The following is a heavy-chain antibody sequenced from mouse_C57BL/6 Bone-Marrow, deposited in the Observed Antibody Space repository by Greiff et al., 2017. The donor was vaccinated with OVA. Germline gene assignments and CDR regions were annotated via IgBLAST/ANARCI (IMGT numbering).Heavy chain of an antibody. CDR2: INPYNGGT. V-gene: IGHV1-19*01. D-gene: IGHD4-1*01. Sequence: VQLQQSGPVLVKPGASVKMSCKASGYTFTDYYMNWVKQSHGKSLEWIGVINPYNGGTSYNQKFKGKATLTVDKSSSTAYMELNSLTSEDSAVYYCARGSNWDWYFDVWGTGTTVTVSS. CDR1: GYTFTDYY. J-gene: IGHJ1*03. CDR3: ARGSNWDWYFDV.